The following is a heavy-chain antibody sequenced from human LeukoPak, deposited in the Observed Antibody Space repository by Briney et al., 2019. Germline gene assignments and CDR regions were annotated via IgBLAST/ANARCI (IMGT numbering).Heavy chain of an antibody. J-gene: IGHJ3*02. Sequence: ASVKVSCKVSGYTLTELSMHWVRQAPGKGLEWMGGFDPEDGETIYAQKFQGRVTITTDESTSTAYMELSSLRSEDTAVYYCASRTSYYYDSSGSIAAAFDIWGQGTMVTVSS. V-gene: IGHV1-24*01. CDR1: GYTLTELS. CDR2: FDPEDGET. CDR3: ASRTSYYYDSSGSIAAAFDI. D-gene: IGHD3-22*01.